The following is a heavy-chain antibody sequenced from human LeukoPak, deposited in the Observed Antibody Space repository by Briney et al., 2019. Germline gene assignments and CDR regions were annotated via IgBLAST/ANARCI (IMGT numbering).Heavy chain of an antibody. CDR3: AKNGAYSYEDYFDY. V-gene: IGHV3-30*04. J-gene: IGHJ4*02. CDR2: ISYDGSNK. D-gene: IGHD5-18*01. CDR1: GFTFSSYA. Sequence: PGRSLRLSCAASGFTFSSYAMHWVRQAPGKGLEWVAVISYDGSNKYYADSVKGRFTISRDNAENTLYLQMNSLRAEDTAIYYCAKNGAYSYEDYFDYWGQGTLVTVSS.